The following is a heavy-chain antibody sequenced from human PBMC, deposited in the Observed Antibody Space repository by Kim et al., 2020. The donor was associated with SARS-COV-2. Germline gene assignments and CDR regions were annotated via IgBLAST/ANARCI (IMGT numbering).Heavy chain of an antibody. Sequence: LSLTCAASGFTFSSYEMNWVRQAPGKGLEWVSYISSSGSTIYYADSVKGRFTISRDNAKNSLYLQMNSLRAEDTAVYYCARDPSRYSGSYRPRGDDYWGQGTLVTVSS. CDR3: ARDPSRYSGSYRPRGDDY. J-gene: IGHJ4*02. D-gene: IGHD1-26*01. CDR2: ISSSGSTI. CDR1: GFTFSSYE. V-gene: IGHV3-48*03.